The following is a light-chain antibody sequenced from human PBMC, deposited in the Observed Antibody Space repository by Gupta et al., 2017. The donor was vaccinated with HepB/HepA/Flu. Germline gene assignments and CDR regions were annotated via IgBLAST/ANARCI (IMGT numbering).Light chain of an antibody. CDR1: QNINNF. CDR3: QQRDNWPLT. J-gene: IGKJ4*01. V-gene: IGKV3-11*01. CDR2: GAS. Sequence: EIVLTQSPGTLSLSPGERATLSCRASQNINNFLAWYQQTPGQAPRLLIYGASNSATGIPARFSGSGSGTDFTLTISNLEPEDFAVYYCQQRDNWPLTFGRGTRVEIK.